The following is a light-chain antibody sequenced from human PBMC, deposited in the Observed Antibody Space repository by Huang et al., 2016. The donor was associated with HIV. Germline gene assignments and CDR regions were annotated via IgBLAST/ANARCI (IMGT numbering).Light chain of an antibody. CDR3: QQSYSTPDT. V-gene: IGKV1-39*01. CDR2: TAS. J-gene: IGKJ2*01. Sequence: DIQMTQSPSSLSASVGDRVTITGRASQSITSYLNWYQQKPGKAHKPLIYTASTLQSGVPSMFSGSGSGTDFTLTVCSLQPEDFATYYCQQSYSTPDTFGQGTKLEIK. CDR1: QSITSY.